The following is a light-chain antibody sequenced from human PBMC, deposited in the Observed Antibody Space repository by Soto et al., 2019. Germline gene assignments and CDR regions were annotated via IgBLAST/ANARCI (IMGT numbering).Light chain of an antibody. CDR2: GAS. Sequence: EIVMTQSPATLSVSPGERATLSCRASQSISSNLAWYQQKPGQAPRLLISGASTRAAGISDRFSGSGSGTDYTLTISRLQSEDFAVYYCQQYGSSPQTFGQGTKVDIK. V-gene: IGKV3-15*01. J-gene: IGKJ1*01. CDR3: QQYGSSPQT. CDR1: QSISSN.